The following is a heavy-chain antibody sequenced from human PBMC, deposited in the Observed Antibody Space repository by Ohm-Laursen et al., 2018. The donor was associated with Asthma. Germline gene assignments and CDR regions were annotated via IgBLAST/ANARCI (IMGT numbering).Heavy chain of an antibody. CDR1: GGTFSSYA. CDR2: SIPIFDTP. CDR3: ASSGGNYEYYGMDV. Sequence: SVKVSCKASGGTFSSYAITWLRQAPGQGLEWMGGSIPIFDTPNYAHKFQGRVAITADESTSTAYMELSSLRSEDTAVYFCASSGGNYEYYGMDVWGQGTTVTVSS. V-gene: IGHV1-69*13. J-gene: IGHJ6*02.